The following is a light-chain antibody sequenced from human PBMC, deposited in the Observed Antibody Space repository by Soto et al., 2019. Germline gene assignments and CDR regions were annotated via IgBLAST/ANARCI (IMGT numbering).Light chain of an antibody. V-gene: IGLV2-23*01. J-gene: IGLJ1*01. Sequence: QSALTQPASVSGSPGQSITISCTGTSSYFGTYNLVSWYKHHPGKAPKLLIYEATKRPPGVSDRFSGSKSGYTASLTISGLQAEDGADYYCCSYAGSTTFVFETGTKLTVL. CDR1: SSYFGTYNL. CDR2: EAT. CDR3: CSYAGSTTFV.